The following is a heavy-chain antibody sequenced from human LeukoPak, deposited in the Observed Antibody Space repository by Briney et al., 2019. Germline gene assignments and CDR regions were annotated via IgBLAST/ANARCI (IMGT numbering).Heavy chain of an antibody. CDR1: GFSFSATW. Sequence: GGSLRLSCAASGFSFSATWMHWVRQASGKGLEWVSRIHSDGINTIYADSVKGRFTISRDNAKNTVFLQMDGLRAEDTAVYYCATVRSYTVDLWGQGTMVTVSS. V-gene: IGHV3-74*01. CDR3: ATVRSYTVDL. J-gene: IGHJ3*01. CDR2: IHSDGINT.